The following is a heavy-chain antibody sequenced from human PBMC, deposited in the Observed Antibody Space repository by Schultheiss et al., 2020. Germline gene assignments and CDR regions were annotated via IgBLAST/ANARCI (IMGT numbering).Heavy chain of an antibody. Sequence: SQTLSLTCTVSGGSISSSSYYWGWIRQPPGKGLEWIGSIYYSGSTYYNPSLKSRVTISVDTSKNQFSLKLSSVTAADTAVYYCARNQVGFGEFYFDYWGQGTLVTVSS. CDR3: ARNQVGFGEFYFDY. J-gene: IGHJ4*02. D-gene: IGHD3-10*01. CDR2: IYYSGST. CDR1: GGSISSSSYY. V-gene: IGHV4-39*01.